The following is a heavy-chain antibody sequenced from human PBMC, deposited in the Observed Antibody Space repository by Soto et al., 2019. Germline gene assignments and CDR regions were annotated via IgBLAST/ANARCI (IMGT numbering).Heavy chain of an antibody. J-gene: IGHJ4*02. CDR1: GFTFSSYA. Sequence: GGSLRLSCAASGFTFSSYAMSWVRQAPGKGLEWVSAISVSGGSTYYADSVKGRFTISRDNSKNMLYLQMNSLGPEDTALYYCAKQDCSGSDCYEVDNWGQGALVTVSS. D-gene: IGHD2-15*01. V-gene: IGHV3-23*01. CDR2: ISVSGGST. CDR3: AKQDCSGSDCYEVDN.